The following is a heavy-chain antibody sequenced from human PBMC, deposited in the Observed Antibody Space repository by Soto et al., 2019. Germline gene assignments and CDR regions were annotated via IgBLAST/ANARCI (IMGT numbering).Heavy chain of an antibody. CDR2: IHHTGIT. CDR1: GRSISSSSW. V-gene: IGHV4-4*02. Sequence: PSETLSLTCAVSGRSISSSSWWSWVRQPPGKGLEWIGEIHHTGITNYNPSLKSRVSISLDTSKNQFSLQVTSVTAADTAIYYCASDPGRAVALDWGQGTLVTVSS. J-gene: IGHJ4*02. D-gene: IGHD6-19*01. CDR3: ASDPGRAVALD.